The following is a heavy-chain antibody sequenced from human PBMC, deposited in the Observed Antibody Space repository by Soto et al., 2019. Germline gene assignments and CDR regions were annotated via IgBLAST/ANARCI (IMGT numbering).Heavy chain of an antibody. Sequence: GGSLRLSCEASGFTVSSNFMTWVRQAPGKGLEWVSVIYTGGSTYYADSVKGRFTISRDNSKNTLYFQMNSLRAEDTAVYYCARYSERQLALDDWGQGTLVTVSS. CDR3: ARYSERQLALDD. J-gene: IGHJ4*02. D-gene: IGHD1-26*01. CDR2: IYTGGST. CDR1: GFTVSSNF. V-gene: IGHV3-53*01.